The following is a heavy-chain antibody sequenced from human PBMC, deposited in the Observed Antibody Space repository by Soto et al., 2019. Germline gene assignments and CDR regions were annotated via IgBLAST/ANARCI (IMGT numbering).Heavy chain of an antibody. J-gene: IGHJ6*02. V-gene: IGHV1-18*01. CDR3: ARDRPSSTVSTSWYYGMEV. Sequence: QVQLVQAGAEVKKPGASVKVSCKASGYTFTSSGISWVRQSPGQGLEWMGWISAYNGNTNYAQKLQGRVTMTTHTSTSTAYMALRSLRSDDTAVYYCARDRPSSTVSTSWYYGMEVWGPGTTVNVSS. CDR2: ISAYNGNT. CDR1: GYTFTSSG. D-gene: IGHD6-13*01.